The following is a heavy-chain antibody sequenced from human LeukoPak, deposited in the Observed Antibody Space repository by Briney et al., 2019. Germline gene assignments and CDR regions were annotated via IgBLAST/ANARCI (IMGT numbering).Heavy chain of an antibody. J-gene: IGHJ3*02. CDR3: ASSATVTTSTGAFDI. D-gene: IGHD4-17*01. CDR2: ISAYNGNT. Sequence: ASVKVSCKASGYTFTSYGISWVRQAPGQGLEWMGWISAYNGNTNYAQKLQGRVTMTTDTSTSTAYMELRSLRSDDTAVYYCASSATVTTSTGAFDIWGQGTMVTVSS. CDR1: GYTFTSYG. V-gene: IGHV1-18*01.